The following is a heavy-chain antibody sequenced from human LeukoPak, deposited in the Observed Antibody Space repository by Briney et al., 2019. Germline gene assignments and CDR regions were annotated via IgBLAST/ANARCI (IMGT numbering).Heavy chain of an antibody. CDR3: ASRRGIAAAGTRIDY. CDR1: GGSISSSSYY. D-gene: IGHD6-13*01. J-gene: IGHJ4*02. Sequence: SETLSLTCTVSGGSISSSSYYWGWIRQPPGKGLEWIGSIYYSGSTYYNPSLKSRVTISVDTSKNQFSLKLSTVTAADTAVYYCASRRGIAAAGTRIDYWGQGTLVTVSS. V-gene: IGHV4-39*01. CDR2: IYYSGST.